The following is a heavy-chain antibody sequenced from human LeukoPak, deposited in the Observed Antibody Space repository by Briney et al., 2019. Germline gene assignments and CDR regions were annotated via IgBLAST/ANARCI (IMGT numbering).Heavy chain of an antibody. CDR1: GGSFSGYY. CDR2: INHSGST. Sequence: SETLSLTCAVYGGSFSGYYWSWIRQPPGKGLEWIGEINHSGSTNYNPSLKSRVTISVDASKNQFSLKLSSVTAADTAVYYCARGLTAENSVYYFDYWGQGTLVTVSS. D-gene: IGHD5-18*01. V-gene: IGHV4-34*01. CDR3: ARGLTAENSVYYFDY. J-gene: IGHJ4*02.